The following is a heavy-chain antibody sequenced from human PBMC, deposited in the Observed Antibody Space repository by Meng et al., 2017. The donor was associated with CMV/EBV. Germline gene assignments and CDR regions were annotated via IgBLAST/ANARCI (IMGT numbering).Heavy chain of an antibody. D-gene: IGHD6-19*01. Sequence: GGSLRLSCAASGFTFRSSEMNWVRQASGKRLGWVSYISSSGGTVFYADSVKGRFTISRDNAKNSLFLQMNSLRVEDSAVYFCATVAVAGTDWFGPWGQGTLVTVSS. CDR2: ISSSGGTV. V-gene: IGHV3-48*03. CDR1: GFTFRSSE. CDR3: ATVAVAGTDWFGP. J-gene: IGHJ5*02.